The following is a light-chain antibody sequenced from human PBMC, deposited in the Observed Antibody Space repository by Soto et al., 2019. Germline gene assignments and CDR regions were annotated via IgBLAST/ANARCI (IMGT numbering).Light chain of an antibody. Sequence: EIVLTQSPATLSVSPGESATLSCRASQSVSRHLAWYQQKPGQAPRVLIYNASTRATGIPATFSGSGSGTEFTLTISSLQSEDFAVYYCLQYSDCPPRYTFGQGTKLEIK. CDR1: QSVSRH. V-gene: IGKV3-15*01. CDR2: NAS. CDR3: LQYSDCPPRYT. J-gene: IGKJ2*01.